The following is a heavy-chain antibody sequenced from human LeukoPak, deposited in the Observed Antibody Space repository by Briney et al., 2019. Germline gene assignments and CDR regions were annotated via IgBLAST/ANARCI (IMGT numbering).Heavy chain of an antibody. CDR1: GFTFSSYW. CDR3: ARVGGDIVVVPAAKGTGAALVYYYYGMDV. D-gene: IGHD2-2*01. CDR2: IKQDGSEK. V-gene: IGHV3-7*03. Sequence: GGSLRLSCAASGFTFSSYWMSWVRQAPGKGLEWVANIKQDGSEKYHVNSVKGRFTISRDNAKNSLYLQMNSLRAEDTAVYYCARVGGDIVVVPAAKGTGAALVYYYYGMDVWGKGTTVTVSS. J-gene: IGHJ6*04.